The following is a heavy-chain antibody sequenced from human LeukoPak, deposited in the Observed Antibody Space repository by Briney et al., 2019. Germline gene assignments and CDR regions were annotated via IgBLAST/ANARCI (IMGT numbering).Heavy chain of an antibody. Sequence: PGGSLRLSCAASGFTVSSNYMSWVRQAPGKGLEWVSVIYSGGSTYYADSVKGRFTISRDNSKNTLYLQMNSLRAEDTAGYYCARSEGSSSWQNWFDPWGQGTLVTVSS. CDR1: GFTVSSNY. J-gene: IGHJ5*02. CDR3: ARSEGSSSWQNWFDP. D-gene: IGHD6-13*01. CDR2: IYSGGST. V-gene: IGHV3-66*01.